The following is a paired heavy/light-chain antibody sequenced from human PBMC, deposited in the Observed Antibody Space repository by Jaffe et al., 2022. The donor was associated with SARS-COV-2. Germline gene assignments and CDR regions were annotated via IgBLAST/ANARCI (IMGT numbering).Light chain of an antibody. Sequence: DIQLTQSPSFLSASVGDRVTITCRASQGISNHLAWHQQKPGKAPKLLIYAASTLQGGVPSRFSGSRSGTEFTLTISSLQPEDFATYYCQQFSSNPPRYTFGQGTELEIK. CDR1: QGISNH. CDR2: AAS. J-gene: IGKJ2*01. CDR3: QQFSSNPPRYT. V-gene: IGKV1-9*01.
Heavy chain of an antibody. V-gene: IGHV3-23*04. CDR1: GFTFSSYA. Sequence: EVQLVESGGNLVQPGGSLRLSCAASGFTFSSYAINWVRQAPGKGLEWVAGISDSGGNTYYADSVRGRFTISRDNSKNTVFLQMNSLRAEDTAVYFCAKDSTSCSGTTCHNWYFDLWGPGTPVTVFS. J-gene: IGHJ2*01. CDR3: AKDSTSCSGTTCHNWYFDL. CDR2: ISDSGGNT. D-gene: IGHD2-2*01.